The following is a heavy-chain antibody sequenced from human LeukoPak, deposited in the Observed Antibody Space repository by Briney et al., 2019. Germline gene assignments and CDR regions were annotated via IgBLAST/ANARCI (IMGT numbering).Heavy chain of an antibody. CDR1: GYTFTSYG. D-gene: IGHD6-13*01. CDR3: ARDSSSADDAFDI. Sequence: ASVKVSCTASGYTFTSYGISWVRQAPGQGLEWMGWIGAYNGNTNYAQKLQGRVTMTTDTSTSTAYVELRSLRSDDTAVYYCARDSSSADDAFDIWGQGTMVTVSS. J-gene: IGHJ3*02. V-gene: IGHV1-18*01. CDR2: IGAYNGNT.